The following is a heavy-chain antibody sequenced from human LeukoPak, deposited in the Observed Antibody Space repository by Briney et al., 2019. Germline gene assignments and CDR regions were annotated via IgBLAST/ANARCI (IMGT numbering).Heavy chain of an antibody. D-gene: IGHD5-12*01. J-gene: IGHJ4*02. CDR2: VYSSGNT. CDR3: ARVGEDIVATGPAGY. Sequence: PSETLSLTCTVSGVSISSSSYYWGWIRQPPGKGLEWIGSVYSSGNTYYNPSLKSRVTISVDTSKNHFSLSLTSVTAADTAVYYCARVGEDIVATGPAGYWGQGTLVTVSS. V-gene: IGHV4-39*07. CDR1: GVSISSSSYY.